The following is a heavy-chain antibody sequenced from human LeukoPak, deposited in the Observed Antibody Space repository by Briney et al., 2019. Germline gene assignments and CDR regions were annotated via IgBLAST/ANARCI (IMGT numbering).Heavy chain of an antibody. J-gene: IGHJ4*02. CDR2: INHSGST. D-gene: IGHD4-11*01. CDR3: ARGRENYSRAGFGY. V-gene: IGHV4-34*01. Sequence: SETLSLTCAVYSGSFSAYYWSWIRQPPEKGQEWIGEINHSGSTNYNPSLESRVTVLVDKSKNQLSLKLRSVTAAETAVYYCARGRENYSRAGFGYWAQGTLVTVSS. CDR1: SGSFSAYY.